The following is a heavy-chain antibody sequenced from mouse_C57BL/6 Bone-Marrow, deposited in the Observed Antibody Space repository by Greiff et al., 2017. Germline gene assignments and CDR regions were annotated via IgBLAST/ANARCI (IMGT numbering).Heavy chain of an antibody. D-gene: IGHD1-1*01. CDR1: GFTFSSYT. J-gene: IGHJ1*03. CDR3: SRQVTAVLATKYFDV. CDR2: ISGGGGNT. Sequence: EVKLVESGGGLVKPGGSPKLSCAASGFTFSSYTMSWVRQTPEKRLQWVAAISGGGGNTYSPDSVKGRFTISRDNDKNSLYLQMSSLRSEDTALYYCSRQVTAVLATKYFDVWGTGTTVTVSS. V-gene: IGHV5-9*01.